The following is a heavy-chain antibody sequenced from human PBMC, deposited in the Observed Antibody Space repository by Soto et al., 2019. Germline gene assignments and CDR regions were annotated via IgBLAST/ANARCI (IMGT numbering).Heavy chain of an antibody. Sequence: GASVKVSCKASGYTFTGYYMHWVRQAPGQGLEWMGWINPNSGGTNYAQKFQGRVTMTRDTSISTAYMELSRLRSDDTAVYYCAGTRIAARVPHSYFDYWGQGTLVTVSS. CDR1: GYTFTGYY. V-gene: IGHV1-2*02. J-gene: IGHJ4*02. CDR2: INPNSGGT. CDR3: AGTRIAARVPHSYFDY. D-gene: IGHD6-6*01.